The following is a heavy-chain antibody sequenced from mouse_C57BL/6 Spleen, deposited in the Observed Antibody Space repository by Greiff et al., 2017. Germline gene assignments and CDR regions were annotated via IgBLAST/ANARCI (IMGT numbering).Heavy chain of an antibody. J-gene: IGHJ1*03. Sequence: QVQLQQSGAELVKPGASVKISCKASGYAFSSYWMNWVKQRPGKGLEWIGQIYPGDGDTNYNGKFKGKATLTADKSSSTAYMQLSSLTSEDSAVYFCAREDYDLWYFEGWGTGTTVTVSS. V-gene: IGHV1-80*01. CDR1: GYAFSSYW. D-gene: IGHD2-4*01. CDR2: IYPGDGDT. CDR3: AREDYDLWYFEG.